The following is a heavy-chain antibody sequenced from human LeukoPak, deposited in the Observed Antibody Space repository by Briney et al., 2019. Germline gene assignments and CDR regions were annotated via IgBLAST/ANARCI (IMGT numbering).Heavy chain of an antibody. J-gene: IGHJ5*02. Sequence: PSETLSLTCTVSGGSISTYSWNWIRQPAGKGLEWIGRIFASGSTKYNPSLKSRVTISVDTSKNQFSLKLSTVHAADTAVYYCARQIRWLRYWFDPWGQGTLVTVSS. CDR2: IFASGST. V-gene: IGHV4-4*07. D-gene: IGHD5-12*01. CDR1: GGSISTYS. CDR3: ARQIRWLRYWFDP.